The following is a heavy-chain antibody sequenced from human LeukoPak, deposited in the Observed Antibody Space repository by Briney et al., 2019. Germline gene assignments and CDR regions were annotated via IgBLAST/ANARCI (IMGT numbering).Heavy chain of an antibody. CDR1: GFTFSDYY. V-gene: IGHV3-11*01. Sequence: GGSLRLSCAASGFTFSDYYMSWTRQAPGKGLGWVSYISSSGSTIYYADSVKGRFTISRDNAKNSLYLQMNSLRAEDTAVYYCARVGCDSSGYSPRCFDYWGQGTLVTVSS. CDR3: ARVGCDSSGYSPRCFDY. CDR2: ISSSGSTI. J-gene: IGHJ4*02. D-gene: IGHD3-22*01.